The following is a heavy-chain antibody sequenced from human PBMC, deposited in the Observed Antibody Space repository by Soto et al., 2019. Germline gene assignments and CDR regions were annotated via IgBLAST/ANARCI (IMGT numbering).Heavy chain of an antibody. CDR1: GFTLSSYG. CDR3: ARDRTLSYFDY. V-gene: IGHV3-33*04. J-gene: IGHJ4*02. Sequence: QVQLVESGGAVVQTGRSLRLSCAASGFTLSSYGMHWVRQAPGKGLEWVAVIWYDGNSKYYVDSVKDRFTISRDSSKNTLYLQMKSLRAEDTAVYYCARDRTLSYFDYWGQGTLVTVSS. CDR2: IWYDGNSK.